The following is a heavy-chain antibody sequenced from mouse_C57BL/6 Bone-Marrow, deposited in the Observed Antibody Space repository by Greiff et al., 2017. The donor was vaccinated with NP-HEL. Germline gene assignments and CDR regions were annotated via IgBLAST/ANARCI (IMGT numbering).Heavy chain of an antibody. J-gene: IGHJ4*01. V-gene: IGHV1-81*01. CDR1: VYTFTSYG. Sequence: QVQLQQSGAELARPGASVKLSCKASVYTFTSYGISWVKQRTGQGLEWIGEIYPRSGNTYYNEKLKGKGTLTADQSSSTAYMVLRSLTSEDSAFYVCERSYARDYWGQGPSVTVSS. CDR3: ERSYARDY. CDR2: IYPRSGNT.